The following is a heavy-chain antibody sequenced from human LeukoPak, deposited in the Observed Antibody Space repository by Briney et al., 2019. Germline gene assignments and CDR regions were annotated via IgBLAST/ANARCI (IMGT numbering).Heavy chain of an antibody. D-gene: IGHD3-10*01. J-gene: IGHJ4*02. CDR1: GFTFSSYS. V-gene: IGHV3-48*02. Sequence: PGGSLRLSCAASGFTFSSYSMNWVRQAPGKGLEWVSYISSGSGTIYYADSVKGRFTIYRDNAKNSLYLQMNSLRDEDTAVYYCARDRGYYGSGSYYNDYWGQGTLVTVSS. CDR2: ISSGSGTI. CDR3: ARDRGYYGSGSYYNDY.